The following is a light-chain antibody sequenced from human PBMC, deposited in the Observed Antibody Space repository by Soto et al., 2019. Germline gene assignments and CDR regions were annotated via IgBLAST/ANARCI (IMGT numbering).Light chain of an antibody. Sequence: QSAPTQPASVSGSPGQSITISCTGTSSDVGAYDFVSWYQQHPGKAPKLMIYDVSTRPSGVSDRFSASKSGNTASLTISGLQAEDEADYYCSAYTSSGTVVFGGGTKLTVL. V-gene: IGLV2-14*01. CDR2: DVS. CDR3: SAYTSSGTVV. J-gene: IGLJ2*01. CDR1: SSDVGAYDF.